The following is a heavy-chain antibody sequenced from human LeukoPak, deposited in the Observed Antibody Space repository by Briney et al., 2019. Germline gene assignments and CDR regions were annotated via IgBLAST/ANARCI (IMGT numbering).Heavy chain of an antibody. V-gene: IGHV3-30-3*01. CDR1: GFTFSSYA. Sequence: GGSLRLSCAASGFTFSSYAMHWVRQAPGKGLEWVAVISYDGSNKYYADSVKGRFTISRDNSKNTLYLQMNSLRAEDTAVYYCGRALVGNQLQVAEYWAQETLVTVP. CDR2: ISYDGSNK. CDR3: GRALVGNQLQVAEY. J-gene: IGHJ4*02. D-gene: IGHD2-2*01.